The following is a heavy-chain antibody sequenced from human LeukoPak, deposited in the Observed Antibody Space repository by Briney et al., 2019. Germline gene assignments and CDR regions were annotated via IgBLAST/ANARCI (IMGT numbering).Heavy chain of an antibody. V-gene: IGHV3-23*01. CDR2: ISGSGGST. CDR1: GFTFSSYA. D-gene: IGHD6-6*01. Sequence: GGSLRLSCAASGFTFSSYAMSWVHQAPGKGLEWVSAISGSGGSTYYADSVKGRFTISRDNAKNSLYLQMNSLRAEDTAVYYCARNIAARPFDYWGQGTLVTVSS. J-gene: IGHJ4*02. CDR3: ARNIAARPFDY.